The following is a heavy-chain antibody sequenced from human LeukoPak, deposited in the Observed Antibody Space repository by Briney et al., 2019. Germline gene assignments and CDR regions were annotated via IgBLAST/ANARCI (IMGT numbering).Heavy chain of an antibody. CDR2: IYYSGST. Sequence: SETLSLTCTVSGGSISSSSYYWGWIRQPPGKGLGWIGSIYYSGSTYYHPSPKRRVTICVDTSKNQFSLKLSSVTAADTAVYYCARARDSTIFGVVTLSYDFDYWGQGTLVTVSS. D-gene: IGHD3-3*01. V-gene: IGHV4-39*01. CDR1: GGSISSSSYY. CDR3: ARARDSTIFGVVTLSYDFDY. J-gene: IGHJ4*02.